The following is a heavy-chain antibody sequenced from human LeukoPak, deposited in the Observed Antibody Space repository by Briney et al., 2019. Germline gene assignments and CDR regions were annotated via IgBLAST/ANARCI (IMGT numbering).Heavy chain of an antibody. V-gene: IGHV1-24*01. Sequence: ASVKVSCKVSGYTLTELSMHWVRQAPGKGLEWMGGFDPEDGETIYAQKFQGRVTMTEDTSTDTAYMELSSLRSEDTAVYYCARDYYSGSSDSFDFWGQGTMVTVSS. CDR3: ARDYYSGSSDSFDF. CDR1: GYTLTELS. J-gene: IGHJ3*01. D-gene: IGHD1-26*01. CDR2: FDPEDGET.